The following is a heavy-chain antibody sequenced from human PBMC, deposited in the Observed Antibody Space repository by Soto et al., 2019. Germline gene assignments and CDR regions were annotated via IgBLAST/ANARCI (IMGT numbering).Heavy chain of an antibody. CDR2: ISGSGGST. CDR1: GFTFSGYA. Sequence: GGSLRLSCAASGFTFSGYAMSWVRQSPGKGLEWVSAISGSGGSTYYADSVKGRFTISRDNSKNTLYLQMNSLRAEDTAVYYCAKGGGYYDILTGYYAGDAFDIWGQGTMVTVSS. CDR3: AKGGGYYDILTGYYAGDAFDI. J-gene: IGHJ3*02. D-gene: IGHD3-9*01. V-gene: IGHV3-23*01.